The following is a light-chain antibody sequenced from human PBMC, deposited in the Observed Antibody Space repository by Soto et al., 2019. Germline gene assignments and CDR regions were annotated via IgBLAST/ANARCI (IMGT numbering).Light chain of an antibody. CDR3: SSYTTSSTYV. CDR1: SSDVGGFNY. V-gene: IGLV2-14*03. J-gene: IGLJ1*01. Sequence: QSALTQPASVXGSPGQSIAISCTGTSSDVGGFNYVSWYQQHPGKAPKFMIYDVSSRPSGVSDRFSGSKSGNTASLTISGLQAEDEADYYCSSYTTSSTYVFGTGTKVTV. CDR2: DVS.